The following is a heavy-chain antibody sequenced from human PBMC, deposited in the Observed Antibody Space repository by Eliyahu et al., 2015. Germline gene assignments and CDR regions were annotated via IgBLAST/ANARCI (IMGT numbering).Heavy chain of an antibody. CDR3: ARKGGSYYNYFDY. CDR2: ISSSSSTI. V-gene: IGHV3-48*01. J-gene: IGHJ4*02. Sequence: EVQLVESGGGLVQPGGSLXXSXAAXXFTXSSYSMNWVRQAPGKGLXWVSYISSSSSTIYYADSVKGRFTISRDNAKNSLYLQMNSLRAEDTAVYYCARKGGSYYNYFDYWGQGTLVTVSS. CDR1: XFTXSSYS. D-gene: IGHD1-26*01.